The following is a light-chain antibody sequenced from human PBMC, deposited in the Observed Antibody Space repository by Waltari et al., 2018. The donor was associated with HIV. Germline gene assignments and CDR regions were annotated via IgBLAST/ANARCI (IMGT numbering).Light chain of an antibody. CDR3: QQYSTHYA. CDR2: KTS. CDR1: QDIDNW. J-gene: IGKJ2*01. V-gene: IGKV1-5*03. Sequence: IQTTQSPSNLSASVGDTVILTCRASQDIDNWLAWYQQKPGRAPKLLISKTSVLESGVPSRFSGSGSGTTFTLTISSLQPDDIGTYYCQQYSTHYAFGQGT.